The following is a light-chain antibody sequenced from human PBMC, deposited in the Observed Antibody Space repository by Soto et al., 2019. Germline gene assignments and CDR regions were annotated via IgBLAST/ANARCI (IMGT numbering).Light chain of an antibody. CDR3: QQYKSYSQGYS. CDR2: KAS. V-gene: IGKV1-5*03. Sequence: DIQMTQSPSTLYASVGDRVTITCRASDNIYTWLAWDQQKPGKVPQLLIYKASTLESGVPSSFSGSGSGTDCTRTVRSLQHYHFAPYDGQQYKSYSQGYSCGRGTKLES. CDR1: DNIYTW. J-gene: IGKJ2*03.